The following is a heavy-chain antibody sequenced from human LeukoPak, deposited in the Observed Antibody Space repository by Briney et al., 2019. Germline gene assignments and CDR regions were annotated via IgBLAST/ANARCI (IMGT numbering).Heavy chain of an antibody. CDR2: IGGSGGST. Sequence: GGSLRLSCAASGFTFSSYAMSWVRQAPGKGLELVSAIGGSGGSTYHADSVKGRFTISRDNSKNTLYLQMYSLRAEDTAVYYCAKDATNYYDSSGHYYSWFDPWGQGTLVTVSS. V-gene: IGHV3-23*01. J-gene: IGHJ5*02. D-gene: IGHD3-22*01. CDR1: GFTFSSYA. CDR3: AKDATNYYDSSGHYYSWFDP.